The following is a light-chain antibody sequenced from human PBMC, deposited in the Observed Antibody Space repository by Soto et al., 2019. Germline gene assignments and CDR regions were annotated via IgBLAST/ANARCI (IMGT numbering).Light chain of an antibody. CDR1: SSDVGGYNY. Sequence: QSARTQPAAVVGTSGEAITISCTGTSSDVGGYNYVSWYQQHPGKAPKLMIYDVSNRPSGVSNRFSGSKSGNTASLTISGLQAEDEADYYCSSYTSSSTVFGTGTKVTVL. J-gene: IGLJ1*01. CDR3: SSYTSSSTV. V-gene: IGLV2-14*01. CDR2: DVS.